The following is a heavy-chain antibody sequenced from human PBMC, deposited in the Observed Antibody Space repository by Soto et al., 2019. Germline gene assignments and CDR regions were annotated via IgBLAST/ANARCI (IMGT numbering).Heavy chain of an antibody. D-gene: IGHD6-19*01. Sequence: SVKVSCKASGGTVSSYTISLVRQAPVQVLELIVRIIPILFIANYAQKFQGGFTITSCKSTITSYIELISLRSDYTAVYYCARVKSSRWSNWFDPWGQATLVTVSS. CDR2: IIPILFIA. CDR1: GGTVSSYT. J-gene: IGHJ5*02. CDR3: ARVKSSRWSNWFDP. V-gene: IGHV1-69*02.